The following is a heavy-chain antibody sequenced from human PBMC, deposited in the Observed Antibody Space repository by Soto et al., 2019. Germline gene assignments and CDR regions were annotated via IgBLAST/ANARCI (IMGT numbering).Heavy chain of an antibody. CDR3: ARGKLSDYVWGSYRYHFDY. J-gene: IGHJ4*02. Sequence: SETLSLTCAVYGGSFSGYYWSWVRQPPGKGLEWIGEINHSGSTNYNPSLKSRVTISVDTSKNQFSLKLSSVTAADTAVYYCARGKLSDYVWGSYRYHFDYWGQGTVVTVSS. V-gene: IGHV4-34*01. CDR1: GGSFSGYY. CDR2: INHSGST. D-gene: IGHD3-16*02.